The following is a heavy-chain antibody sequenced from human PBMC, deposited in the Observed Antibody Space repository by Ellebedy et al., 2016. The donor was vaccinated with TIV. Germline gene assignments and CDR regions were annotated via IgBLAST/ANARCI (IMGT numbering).Heavy chain of an antibody. CDR2: ISSNGGST. CDR3: VKSTYSYGYWGY. D-gene: IGHD5-18*01. V-gene: IGHV3-64D*06. Sequence: GESLKISCSASGFTFSSYAMHWVRQAPGKGLEYVSAISSNGGSTYYADSVKGRFTISRDNSKNTLYLQMSSLRAEDTAVYYCVKSTYSYGYWGYWGQGTLVTVAS. CDR1: GFTFSSYA. J-gene: IGHJ4*02.